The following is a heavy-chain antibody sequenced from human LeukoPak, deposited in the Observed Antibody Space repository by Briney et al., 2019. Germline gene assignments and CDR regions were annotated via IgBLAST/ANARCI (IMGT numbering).Heavy chain of an antibody. D-gene: IGHD2-15*01. CDR1: GFTFSSYW. CDR2: ISSAGSET. CDR3: ATCSGGRCYSKGFDY. Sequence: SGGSLRLSCAASGFTFSSYWMHCVRQAPGKGLVWVSCISSAGSETRYADSVKGRFTISRDNAKNTLYLQMNSLTAEDTAVYYCATCSGGRCYSKGFDYWDQGTLVTVSS. V-gene: IGHV3-74*01. J-gene: IGHJ4*02.